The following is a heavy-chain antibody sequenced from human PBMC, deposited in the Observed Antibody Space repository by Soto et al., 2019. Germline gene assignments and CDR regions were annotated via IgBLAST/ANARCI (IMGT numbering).Heavy chain of an antibody. CDR2: NNPSGGST. J-gene: IGHJ5*02. V-gene: IGHV1-46*01. D-gene: IGHD7-27*01. Sequence: QVQLVQSGAEVKKPGASVKVSCKASGYTFTSYYMHWVRQAPGQGLEWMGINNPSGGSTSYAQKFQGRVTMTRDTSTSTVYMELSSLRSEDTAVYYCARARMWGNWFDPWGQGTLVTVSS. CDR1: GYTFTSYY. CDR3: ARARMWGNWFDP.